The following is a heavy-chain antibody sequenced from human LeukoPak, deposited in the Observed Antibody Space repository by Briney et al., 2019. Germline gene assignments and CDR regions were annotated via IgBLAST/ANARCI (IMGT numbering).Heavy chain of an antibody. V-gene: IGHV3-21*06. CDR3: ARMTGRGGS. Sequence: GGSLRLSCAASGFTFRSYNMNWVRQAPGKGLEWASSISATSGYIYYADSVKGRFTISRDDAKNSLYLHMNSLRAEDTAVYYCARMTGRGGSWGQGTLVTVSS. D-gene: IGHD3-9*01. CDR1: GFTFRSYN. J-gene: IGHJ5*02. CDR2: ISATSGYI.